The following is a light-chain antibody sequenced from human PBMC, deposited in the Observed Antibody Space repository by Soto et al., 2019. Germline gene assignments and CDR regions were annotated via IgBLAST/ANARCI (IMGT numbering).Light chain of an antibody. CDR2: EVS. CDR3: CSYAGSSTVV. V-gene: IGLV2-23*02. Sequence: QSALTQPASVSGSPGQSITISCTGTSSDVGSYNLVPWYQQHPGKAPKLMIYEVSKRPSGVSNRLSGSKSGNTASLTISGLQAEDEADYYCCSYAGSSTVVFGGGTQLTVL. CDR1: SSDVGSYNL. J-gene: IGLJ2*01.